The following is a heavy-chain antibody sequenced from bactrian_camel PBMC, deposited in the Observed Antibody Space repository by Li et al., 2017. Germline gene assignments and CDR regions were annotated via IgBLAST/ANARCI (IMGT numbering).Heavy chain of an antibody. CDR2: IDGDGST. CDR3: AVDTWDFGY. Sequence: HVQLVESGGGSVQAGGSLRLSCVVSGYAYSDGYCLGWLRQAPGKEREGVAAIDGDGSTHYADSVKGRFTISQNNAERTITLQMNNLKPEDTAVYYCAVDTWDFGYWGQGTQVTVS. V-gene: IGHV3S9*01. D-gene: IGHD6*01. CDR1: GYAYSDGYC. J-gene: IGHJ6*01.